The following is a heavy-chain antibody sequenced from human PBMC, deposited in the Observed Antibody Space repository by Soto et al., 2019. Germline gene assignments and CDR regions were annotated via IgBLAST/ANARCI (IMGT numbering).Heavy chain of an antibody. V-gene: IGHV3-23*01. J-gene: IGHJ4*02. D-gene: IGHD3-3*01. CDR1: GLTFSSCA. CDR2: ISGSGGTT. CDR3: AKVAGNFDFFDY. Sequence: PGGSLRLSSAASGLTFSSCAMSWVRQAPGKGLEWVSAISGSGGTTYYADSVKGRFTISRDNSKNTLYLQMNSLRAEDTAVYYCAKVAGNFDFFDYWVQGTLVTVSS.